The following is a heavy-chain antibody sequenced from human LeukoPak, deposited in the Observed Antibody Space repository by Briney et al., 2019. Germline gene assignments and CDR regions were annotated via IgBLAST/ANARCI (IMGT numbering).Heavy chain of an antibody. CDR1: GDSINAYY. J-gene: IGHJ4*02. D-gene: IGHD6-19*01. V-gene: IGHV4-59*01. Sequence: PSETLSLTCTVSGDSINAYYWGWIRQPPGKGLEWIGYIYFSGTTKYNPSLESRVTISVDTSKNQFSLKLSSVTAADTAVYYCARPKVSGWYLGFDYWGQGTLVTVSS. CDR3: ARPKVSGWYLGFDY. CDR2: IYFSGTT.